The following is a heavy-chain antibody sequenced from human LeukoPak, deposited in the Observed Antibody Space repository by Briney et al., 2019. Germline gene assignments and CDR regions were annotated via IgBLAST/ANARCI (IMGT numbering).Heavy chain of an antibody. D-gene: IGHD2-21*01. Sequence: PGGSLRLSCAASGFTFSTYFMHWVRQAPGKGLEWVADITSDGSHTFYVESVKGRFTISRDNSKNTLYLQMNSLRAEDTAVYFCARERQDTLLHSRALDIWGQGTKVTVSS. CDR1: GFTFSTYF. CDR3: ARERQDTLLHSRALDI. J-gene: IGHJ3*02. CDR2: ITSDGSHT. V-gene: IGHV3-30-3*01.